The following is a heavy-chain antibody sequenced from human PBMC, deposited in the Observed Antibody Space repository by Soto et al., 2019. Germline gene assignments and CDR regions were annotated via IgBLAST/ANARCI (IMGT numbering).Heavy chain of an antibody. Sequence: QVQLVESGGGVVQPGRSLRLSCEASGFPFSSYAMHWVRQAPGKGLEWVAVISHDGNVNYYSESVKGRFTMSRDNSKDTLYLQMDSLRTEDTAVYFCAKDEYWESHFYYFMDLWGKGTPVTVSS. V-gene: IGHV3-30*18. D-gene: IGHD2-8*02. J-gene: IGHJ6*03. CDR3: AKDEYWESHFYYFMDL. CDR2: ISHDGNVN. CDR1: GFPFSSYA.